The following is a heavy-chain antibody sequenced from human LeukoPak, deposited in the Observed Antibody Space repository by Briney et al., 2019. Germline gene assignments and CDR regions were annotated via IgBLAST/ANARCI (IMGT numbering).Heavy chain of an antibody. CDR2: ISSSGSTI. J-gene: IGHJ4*02. CDR1: GFTFSDYY. CDR3: AKDMRSSSWSVTFDY. D-gene: IGHD6-13*01. V-gene: IGHV3-11*01. Sequence: GGSLRLSCAASGFTFSDYYMSWIRQAPGKGLEWVSYISSSGSTIYYADSVKGRFTISRDNAKNSLYLQMNSLRAEDMALYYCAKDMRSSSWSVTFDYWGQGTLVTVSS.